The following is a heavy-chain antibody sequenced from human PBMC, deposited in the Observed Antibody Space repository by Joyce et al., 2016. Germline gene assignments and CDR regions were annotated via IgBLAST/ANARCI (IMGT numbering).Heavy chain of an antibody. CDR1: GYSFSDYG. V-gene: IGHV1-18*04. CDR3: ARCGLTNSGHYRGFDP. D-gene: IGHD3-22*01. Sequence: QVPLVQSGVEVKKPGASVKVSCRASGYSFSDYGIAWVRQAPGQGLEWMGGSSSYKGNTNYAQKFQGKVSMATDTSTSTAYVDLRNLRSDDTAVYLWARCGLTNSGHYRGFDPWGQGGLRTVSS. CDR2: SSSYKGNT. J-gene: IGHJ5*02.